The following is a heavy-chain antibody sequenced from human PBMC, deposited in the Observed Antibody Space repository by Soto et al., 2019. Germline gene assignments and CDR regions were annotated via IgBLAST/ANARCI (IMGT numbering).Heavy chain of an antibody. J-gene: IGHJ4*02. Sequence: EGHLVQSGGGLVQPGGSLRLSCAASGFTFSPYWMYWVRQAPGKGPVWVSRLNSDGSSTDYADSVRGRFTISRDNAKNTLYLEMNGLRAEDTAVYYCARGGGYDFWTGYFEYWGQGSLVSVSS. CDR1: GFTFSPYW. D-gene: IGHD3-3*01. V-gene: IGHV3-74*01. CDR2: LNSDGSST. CDR3: ARGGGYDFWTGYFEY.